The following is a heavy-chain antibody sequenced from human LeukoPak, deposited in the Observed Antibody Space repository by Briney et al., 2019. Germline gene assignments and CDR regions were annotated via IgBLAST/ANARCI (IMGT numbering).Heavy chain of an antibody. D-gene: IGHD2-21*01. CDR2: MNPNSGNT. Sequence: ASVNVSCKASGYTFTSYDINWVRQATGQGGAGVGWMNPNSGNTGYAQKFQGRVTMTRNTSITTAFMELSSLRSEDTAVYYCARVREVWWNPHDAFDIWGQGTVVTVSS. CDR1: GYTFTSYD. V-gene: IGHV1-8*01. J-gene: IGHJ3*02. CDR3: ARVREVWWNPHDAFDI.